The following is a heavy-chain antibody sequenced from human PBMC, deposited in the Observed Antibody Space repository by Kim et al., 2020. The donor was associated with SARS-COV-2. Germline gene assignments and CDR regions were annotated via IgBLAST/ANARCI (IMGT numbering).Heavy chain of an antibody. Sequence: SETLSLTCTVSGGSISSGGYYWSWIRQHPGKGLEWIGYIYYSGSTYYNPSLKSRVTISVDTSKNQFSLKLSSVTAADTAVYYCASTHPDGSGSYSDYWGQGTLVTVSS. D-gene: IGHD3-10*01. CDR3: ASTHPDGSGSYSDY. J-gene: IGHJ4*02. CDR1: GGSISSGGYY. V-gene: IGHV4-31*03. CDR2: IYYSGST.